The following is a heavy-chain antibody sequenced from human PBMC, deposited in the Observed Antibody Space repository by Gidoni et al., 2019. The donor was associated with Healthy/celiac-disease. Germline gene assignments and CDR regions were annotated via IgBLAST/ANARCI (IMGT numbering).Heavy chain of an antibody. CDR2: INPNSGGT. CDR1: GYTFTGYY. CDR3: ARDRRPSTVTTPTGYYMDV. Sequence: QVQLVQSGAEVKKPGASVKVSCKASGYTFTGYYMHWVRQAPGQGLEWMGWINPNSGGTNYAQKFQGWVTMTRDTSISTAYMELSRLRSDDTAVYYCARDRRPSTVTTPTGYYMDVWGKGTTVTVSS. J-gene: IGHJ6*03. V-gene: IGHV1-2*04. D-gene: IGHD4-17*01.